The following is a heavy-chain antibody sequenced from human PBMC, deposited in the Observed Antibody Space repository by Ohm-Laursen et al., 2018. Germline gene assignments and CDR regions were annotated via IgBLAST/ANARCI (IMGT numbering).Heavy chain of an antibody. V-gene: IGHV3-23*01. D-gene: IGHD3-3*01. CDR2: VSGSGGST. CDR1: GFTFSSYG. CDR3: AKTPRASITTFVGMNVFDI. Sequence: SLRLSCSASGFTFSSYGMSWVRQAPGKGLEWVSSVSGSGGSTYFADSVKGRFTISRDNSKSTLYLQMNSLGDEDTAVYYCAKTPRASITTFVGMNVFDIWGQGTMVIVSS. J-gene: IGHJ3*02.